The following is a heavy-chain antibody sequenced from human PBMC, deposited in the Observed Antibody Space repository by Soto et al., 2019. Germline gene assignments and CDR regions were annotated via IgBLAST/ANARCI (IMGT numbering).Heavy chain of an antibody. Sequence: EVQLLQSGGGLVRPGGSLRLSCAASGFTFYNYAMSWVRQAPGKGLEWVSGISGSGGTTYYADSVKGWFTISRDHSKKTLPLQMTTLRVEDTAVYYCATSRGTDYGDNSPLDVWGQGTTVIVSS. J-gene: IGHJ6*02. CDR1: GFTFYNYA. CDR3: ATSRGTDYGDNSPLDV. CDR2: ISGSGGTT. D-gene: IGHD4-17*01. V-gene: IGHV3-23*01.